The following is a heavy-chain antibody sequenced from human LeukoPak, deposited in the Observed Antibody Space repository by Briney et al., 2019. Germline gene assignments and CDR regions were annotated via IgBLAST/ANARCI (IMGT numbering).Heavy chain of an antibody. CDR3: ARINFNPDY. CDR1: GYSISRGYH. CDR2: VHHSGAT. J-gene: IGHJ4*02. V-gene: IGHV4-38-2*02. Sequence: SETLSLTCSVSGYSISRGYHWAWVRQPPGKGLEWIGSVHHSGATYYNPSLNSRLTISADTSKNQFSLKMDSVTAADTAVYYCARINFNPDYWGQGTLVSVSS. D-gene: IGHD1-14*01.